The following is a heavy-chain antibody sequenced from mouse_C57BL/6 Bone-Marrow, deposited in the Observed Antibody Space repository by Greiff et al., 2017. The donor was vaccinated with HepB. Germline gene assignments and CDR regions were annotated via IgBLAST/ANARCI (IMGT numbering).Heavy chain of an antibody. J-gene: IGHJ3*01. CDR2: IDPENGDT. CDR1: GFNIKDDY. D-gene: IGHD2-3*01. Sequence: VQLQQSGAELVRPGASVKLSCTASGFNIKDDYMHWVKQRPEQGLEWIGWIDPENGDTEYASKFQGKATITEDTSSNTAYLQLSSLTSEDTAVYYCTSDGYYPAWFAYWGQGTLVTVSA. CDR3: TSDGYYPAWFAY. V-gene: IGHV14-4*01.